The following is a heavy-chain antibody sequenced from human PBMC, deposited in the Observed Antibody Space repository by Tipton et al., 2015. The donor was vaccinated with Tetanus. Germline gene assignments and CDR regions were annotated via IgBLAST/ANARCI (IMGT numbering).Heavy chain of an antibody. J-gene: IGHJ4*02. CDR1: GYTFTSYA. V-gene: IGHV1-18*01. CDR3: ARDQLDH. CDR2: ISGYNGNS. Sequence: QVQLVQSGAEVKKPGASVKVSCKPSGYTFTSYAVTWVRQAPGQGLEWMGWISGYNGNSNFTQKFQGRLTMTRDTSTSTAYMELRSLRSDDTAVYFCARDQLDHWGQGTLVTVSS.